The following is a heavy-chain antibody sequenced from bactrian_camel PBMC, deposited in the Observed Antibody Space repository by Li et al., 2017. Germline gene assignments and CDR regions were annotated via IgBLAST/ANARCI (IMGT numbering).Heavy chain of an antibody. Sequence: QVQLVESGGGSVQAGGSLKLSCVVSGFTFSNYSMYWVRQAPGKGLEWVSSIFSDGSGTYNADSVKGRFTISRDNAKNTVYLQMNGLKSEDTALYYCSTLFPQAVSFGVWGQGTQVTVS. CDR2: IFSDGSGT. CDR1: GFTFSNYS. V-gene: IGHV3S6*01. J-gene: IGHJ6*01. D-gene: IGHD3*01. CDR3: STLFPQAVSFGV.